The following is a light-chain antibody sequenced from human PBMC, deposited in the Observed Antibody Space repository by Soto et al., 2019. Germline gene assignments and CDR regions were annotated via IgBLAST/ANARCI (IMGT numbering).Light chain of an antibody. CDR3: QQCYTTPRT. J-gene: IGKJ5*01. V-gene: IGKV1-39*01. CDR1: QSIKTY. Sequence: EIQMTQSPSSLSASVGARVTITCRASQSIKTYLNWYQQKPGNAPRLLIYDASSLQSGVPSTCSGSGSGTDFTLTISSLQPEEFATYYCQQCYTTPRTFGQGTRLEI. CDR2: DAS.